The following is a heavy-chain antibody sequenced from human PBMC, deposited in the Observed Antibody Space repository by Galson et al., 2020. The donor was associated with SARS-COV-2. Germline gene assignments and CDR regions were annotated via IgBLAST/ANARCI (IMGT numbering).Heavy chain of an antibody. Sequence: SQTLSLTCTVSGGSISSSSYYWGWIRQPPGKGLEWIGSIYYSGSTYYNPSLKSRVTISVDTSKNQFSLKLSSVTAADTAVYYCARPSITMVRGVIITNWFDPWGQGTLVTVSS. J-gene: IGHJ5*02. CDR3: ARPSITMVRGVIITNWFDP. CDR1: GGSISSSSYY. CDR2: IYYSGST. V-gene: IGHV4-39*01. D-gene: IGHD3-10*01.